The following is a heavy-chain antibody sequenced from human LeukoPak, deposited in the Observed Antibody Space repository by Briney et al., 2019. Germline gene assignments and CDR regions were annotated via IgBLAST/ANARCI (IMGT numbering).Heavy chain of an antibody. V-gene: IGHV4-34*01. Sequence: SETLSLTCAVYGGSFSGYYWSWIRQPPGKGLEWIGEINRSGSTNYNPSLKSRVTISVDTSKNQFSLKLSSVTAADTAVYYCASGRYYYYYYGMDVWGQGTTVTVSS. CDR1: GGSFSGYY. D-gene: IGHD5-24*01. CDR3: ASGRYYYYYYGMDV. J-gene: IGHJ6*02. CDR2: INRSGST.